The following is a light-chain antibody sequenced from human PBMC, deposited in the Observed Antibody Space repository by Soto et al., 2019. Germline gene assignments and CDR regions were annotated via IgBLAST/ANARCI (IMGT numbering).Light chain of an antibody. CDR3: QQRANWPIT. CDR1: QSIGSY. J-gene: IGKJ5*01. V-gene: IGKV3-11*01. CDR2: DAS. Sequence: EIVLTQSPATLSLSPGERATLSCRASQSIGSYLAWYQQRPGQVLRLLFYDASNRVTGIPATFSGSGSGTDFTLTISSLEPEDFAVYYCQQRANWPITFGQGTRLEIK.